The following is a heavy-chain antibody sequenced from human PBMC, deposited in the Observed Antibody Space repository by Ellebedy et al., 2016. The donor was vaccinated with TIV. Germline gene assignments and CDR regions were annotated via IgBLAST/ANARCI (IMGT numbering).Heavy chain of an antibody. CDR1: GYSFTNYW. V-gene: IGHV5-51*01. D-gene: IGHD3-10*01. Sequence: GESLKISCKGSGYSFTNYWIGWVRQMPGKGLEWMGFISPADSDTRYSPSFQGQVTISADKSINTAYLQWSSLQASDTAMYDCARAPQQLHYYYNGMDVWGQGTTVTVSS. J-gene: IGHJ6*02. CDR2: ISPADSDT. CDR3: ARAPQQLHYYYNGMDV.